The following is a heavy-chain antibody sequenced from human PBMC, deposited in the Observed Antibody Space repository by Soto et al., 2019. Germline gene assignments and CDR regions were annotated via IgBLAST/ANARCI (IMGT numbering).Heavy chain of an antibody. D-gene: IGHD3-9*01. V-gene: IGHV3-9*01. CDR3: ARGSSRSPYYDILTGYYRPEYCRH. CDR2: ISWYSGSI. Sequence: EVQLVESGGGLVQPGRSLRLSCAASGFTFDDYAMHWVRQAPGKGLEWVSGISWYSGSIGYADSVKGRFTISRDNAKNSLYLQMNSLGAEDTALYYCARGSSRSPYYDILTGYYRPEYCRHWGQGTLVAVS. J-gene: IGHJ1*01. CDR1: GFTFDDYA.